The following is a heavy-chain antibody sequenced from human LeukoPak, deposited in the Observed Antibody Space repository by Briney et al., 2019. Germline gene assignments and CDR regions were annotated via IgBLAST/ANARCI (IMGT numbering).Heavy chain of an antibody. V-gene: IGHV4-59*01. Sequence: SETLSLTCTVSGGSISSYYWNWIRQPPGKGLEWLGYIYYSGSTKYNPSIKSRVTISVDTSKNQFSLKLSSVTAADTAVYYCARDRAVTDVDYYYGMDVWGQGTTVTVSS. CDR1: GGSISSYY. J-gene: IGHJ6*02. CDR3: ARDRAVTDVDYYYGMDV. CDR2: IYYSGST. D-gene: IGHD4-11*01.